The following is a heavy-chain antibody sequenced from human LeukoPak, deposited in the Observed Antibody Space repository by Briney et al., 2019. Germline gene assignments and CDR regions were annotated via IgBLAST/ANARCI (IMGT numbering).Heavy chain of an antibody. CDR3: ARGPHIAVAGKEIDY. CDR2: ISYDGSNK. CDR1: GVTFSSYA. D-gene: IGHD6-19*01. J-gene: IGHJ4*02. V-gene: IGHV3-30-3*01. Sequence: PGRSLRLSCAASGVTFSSYAMHWVRQAPGKGLEWVAVISYDGSNKYYADSVKGRFTISRDNSKNTLYLQMNSLRAEDTAVYYCARGPHIAVAGKEIDYWGQGTLVTVSS.